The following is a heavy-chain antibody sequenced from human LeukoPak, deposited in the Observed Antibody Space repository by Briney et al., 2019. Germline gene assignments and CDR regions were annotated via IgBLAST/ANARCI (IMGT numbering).Heavy chain of an antibody. Sequence: GGSLRLSCAASGFTFSNAWMNWVRQAPGKGLEWVSSISSSSSYIYYADSVKGRFTISRDNAKNSLYLQMNSLRAEDTAVYYCARSTVAGPYFDYWGQGTLVTVSS. CDR1: GFTFSNAW. CDR3: ARSTVAGPYFDY. D-gene: IGHD6-19*01. V-gene: IGHV3-21*01. J-gene: IGHJ4*02. CDR2: ISSSSSYI.